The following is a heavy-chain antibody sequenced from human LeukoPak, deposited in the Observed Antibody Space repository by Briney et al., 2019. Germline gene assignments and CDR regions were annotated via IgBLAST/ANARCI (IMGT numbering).Heavy chain of an antibody. D-gene: IGHD3-22*01. Sequence: SETLSLTCTVSGGSISSGDYYWSWIRQPPGKGLEWIGYIYYSGSTFYNPSLKSRVTISVDTSKNQFSLKLSSVTAADTAVYYCARQTYYYDSSGQNWGQGTLVTVSS. V-gene: IGHV4-30-4*01. CDR1: GGSISSGDYY. CDR2: IYYSGST. CDR3: ARQTYYYDSSGQN. J-gene: IGHJ4*02.